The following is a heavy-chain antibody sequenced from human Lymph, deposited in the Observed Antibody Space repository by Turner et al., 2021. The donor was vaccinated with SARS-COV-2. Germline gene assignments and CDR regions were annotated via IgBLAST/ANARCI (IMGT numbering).Heavy chain of an antibody. CDR1: GYTLTELS. D-gene: IGHD2-15*01. V-gene: IGHV1-24*01. Sequence: QVQLVQSGAEVKKPGASVKVSSKVPGYTLTELSMHWVRQAPGKGLEWMVGFDPEDGEIIYAQKFQGRVTMTEDTSTDTAYMELSSLRSEDTAVYYCATVLCTGSSCYYYGMDVWGQGTTVTVSS. CDR2: FDPEDGEI. CDR3: ATVLCTGSSCYYYGMDV. J-gene: IGHJ6*02.